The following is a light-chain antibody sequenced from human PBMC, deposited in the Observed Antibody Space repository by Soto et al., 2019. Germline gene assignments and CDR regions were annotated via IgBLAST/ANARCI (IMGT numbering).Light chain of an antibody. CDR1: SGHSSYA. CDR3: QTWGTGIQGV. J-gene: IGLJ2*01. V-gene: IGLV4-69*01. CDR2: LNSDGSH. Sequence: QTVVTQSPSASASLGASVKLTCTLSSGHSSYAIAWHQQQPEKGPRYLMKLNSDGSHSKGDGIPDRFSGSSSGAERYLTISSLQSEDEADYYRQTWGTGIQGVFGGGTKVTVL.